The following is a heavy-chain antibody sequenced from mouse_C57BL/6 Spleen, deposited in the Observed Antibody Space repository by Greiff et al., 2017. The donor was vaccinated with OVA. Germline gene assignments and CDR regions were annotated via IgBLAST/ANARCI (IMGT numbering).Heavy chain of an antibody. D-gene: IGHD2-2*01. V-gene: IGHV1-55*01. Sequence: VQLQQPGAELVKPGASVKMSCKASGYTFTSYWINWVKQRPGQGLEWIGDIYPGSGSTNYNEKFKSKATLTVDTSSSTAYMQLSSLTSEDSAVYYCARGGVGYPTAFAYWGQGTLVTVSA. J-gene: IGHJ3*01. CDR3: ARGGVGYPTAFAY. CDR1: GYTFTSYW. CDR2: IYPGSGST.